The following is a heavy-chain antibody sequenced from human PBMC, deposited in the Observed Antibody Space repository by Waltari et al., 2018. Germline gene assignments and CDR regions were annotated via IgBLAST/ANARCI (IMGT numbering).Heavy chain of an antibody. CDR3: ATCYYYDSSGNYYVSDY. Sequence: EVQLVESGGGLVQSGGSLRLSCAASGITFSRYWMHWVRQAPGEGLVWVSRINSDGSSTSYADSVKGRFTISRDNAKNTLYLQMNSLRAEDTAVYYCATCYYYDSSGNYYVSDYWGQGTLVTVSS. D-gene: IGHD3-22*01. J-gene: IGHJ4*02. CDR2: INSDGSST. V-gene: IGHV3-74*01. CDR1: GITFSRYW.